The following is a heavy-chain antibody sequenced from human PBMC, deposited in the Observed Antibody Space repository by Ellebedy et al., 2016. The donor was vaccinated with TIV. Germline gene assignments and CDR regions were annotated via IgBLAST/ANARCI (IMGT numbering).Heavy chain of an antibody. V-gene: IGHV1-18*04. J-gene: IGHJ4*02. CDR1: GYTFSTYG. CDR2: ISAYNGNT. D-gene: IGHD4-17*01. CDR3: ARASGRAVTAKNDY. Sequence: AASVKVSCKASGYTFSTYGISWVRQAPGQGLEWMGWISAYNGNTKYAQKLQGRVTMTTDTSTSTAYMELRSLGSDDTALYYCARASGRAVTAKNDYWGQGTLVTVSS.